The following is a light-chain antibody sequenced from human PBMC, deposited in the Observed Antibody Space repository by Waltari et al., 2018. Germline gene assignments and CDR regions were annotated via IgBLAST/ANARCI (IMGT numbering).Light chain of an antibody. V-gene: IGKV1-12*01. CDR2: KTS. CDR3: LQYSSSPRT. CDR1: QSISSW. J-gene: IGKJ1*01. Sequence: DIQMTQSPSSLSASVGDTVTITCRASQSISSWLAWYQQKPGKAPKLLIYKTSSLQSGVPSMFSGSGSGTDFTLTISSLQPEDFANYYCLQYSSSPRTFGQGTKVEIK.